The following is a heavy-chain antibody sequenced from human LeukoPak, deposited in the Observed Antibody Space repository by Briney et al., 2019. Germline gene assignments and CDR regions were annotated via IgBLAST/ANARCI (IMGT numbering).Heavy chain of an antibody. CDR1: GFTFDDYG. CDR3: AREEGPYFDC. Sequence: GGSLRLSCAASGFTFDDYGMSWVRQAPGKGLEWVSGINWNGGNTGYAASVKGRFTISRDNAKKSLYLQLNSLTAEDTAYYYCAREEGPYFDCWGQGTLVTVSS. V-gene: IGHV3-20*04. CDR2: INWNGGNT. J-gene: IGHJ4*02.